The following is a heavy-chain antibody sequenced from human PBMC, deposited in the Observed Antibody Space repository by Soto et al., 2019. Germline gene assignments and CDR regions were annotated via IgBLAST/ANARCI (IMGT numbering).Heavy chain of an antibody. V-gene: IGHV4-4*02. J-gene: IGHJ4*02. CDR2: IYHSGST. CDR1: GGSISSSNW. CDR3: ASLRVTTAGKYRYGLNY. Sequence: SETLSLTCAVPGGSISSSNWWSWVRQPPGKGLEWIGEIYHSGSTNYNPSLKSRVTISVDKSKNQFSLKLSSVTAADTAVYYCASLRVTTAGKYRYGLNYWGQGTLVTVSS. D-gene: IGHD5-18*01.